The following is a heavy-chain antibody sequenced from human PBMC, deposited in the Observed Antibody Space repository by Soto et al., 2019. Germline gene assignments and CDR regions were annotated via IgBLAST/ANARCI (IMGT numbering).Heavy chain of an antibody. V-gene: IGHV1-69*13. CDR2: IIPRSATS. D-gene: IGHD2-2*01. J-gene: IGHJ6*02. CDR1: GYTFTSYA. Sequence: SVKVSCKASGYTFTSYAMHWVRQAPGQGLEWMGGIIPRSATSNYAQKFQGRVTITADESTNTAYMELSSLRSEDTAVYYCARDGLVLVPTTVNSDYYYYAMDVWGQGTTVTVSS. CDR3: ARDGLVLVPTTVNSDYYYYAMDV.